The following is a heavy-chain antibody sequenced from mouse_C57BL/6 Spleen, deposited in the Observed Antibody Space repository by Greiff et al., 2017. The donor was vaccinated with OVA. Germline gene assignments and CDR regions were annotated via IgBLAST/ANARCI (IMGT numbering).Heavy chain of an antibody. D-gene: IGHD2-5*01. CDR3: ARGRIVTHYYAMDY. Sequence: EVQLQQSGPELVKPGASVKISCKASGYTFTDYYMNWVKQSHGKSLEWIGDINPNNGGTSYNQKFKGKATLTVDKSSSTAYMELRRLTSEDSAVYYCARGRIVTHYYAMDYWGQGTSVTVSS. J-gene: IGHJ4*01. CDR1: GYTFTDYY. V-gene: IGHV1-26*01. CDR2: INPNNGGT.